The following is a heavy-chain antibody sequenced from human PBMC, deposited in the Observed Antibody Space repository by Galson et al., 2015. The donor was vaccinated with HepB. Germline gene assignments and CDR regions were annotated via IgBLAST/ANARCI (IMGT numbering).Heavy chain of an antibody. V-gene: IGHV3-23*01. CDR3: AKALGSTWNFDY. D-gene: IGHD6-13*01. CDR1: GFTFTSYA. Sequence: SLRLSCAASGFTFTSYAMSWVRQAPGKGLEWVSAISGSGGSKYYADSVKGRFTISRDNSKNTLYLQMNSLRAEDTAVYYCAKALGSTWNFDYWGQGTLVTVSS. J-gene: IGHJ4*02. CDR2: ISGSGGSK.